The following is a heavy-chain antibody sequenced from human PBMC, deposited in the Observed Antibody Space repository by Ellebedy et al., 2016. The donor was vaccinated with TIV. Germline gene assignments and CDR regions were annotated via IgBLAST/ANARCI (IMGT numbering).Heavy chain of an antibody. V-gene: IGHV3-23*01. CDR2: LTAGGNT. CDR3: AKTEPYGTTWFGRIF. Sequence: GESLKISCAASGFTFSGYWMHWVRQAPGKGLEWVSALTAGGNTHYADSVKGRFTIPRDNSKTTLYLQMTSLRADDTAVYYCAKTEPYGTTWFGRIFWGQGTLVTVSS. CDR1: GFTFSGYW. J-gene: IGHJ4*02. D-gene: IGHD6-13*01.